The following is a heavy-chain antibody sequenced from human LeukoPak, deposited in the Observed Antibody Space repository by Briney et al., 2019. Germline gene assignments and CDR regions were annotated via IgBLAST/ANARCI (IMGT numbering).Heavy chain of an antibody. Sequence: PGGSLRLSCAASGFTFSSYAMSWVRQAPGKGLEWVSSTTGSGAATYYADSVKGRFTISRDNSDNTLYLQMNSLRAEDTDVYYCAKDRPNYYGSNGHYYKLNGDCWGQGTLVTVSS. CDR1: GFTFSSYA. V-gene: IGHV3-23*01. CDR2: TTGSGAAT. J-gene: IGHJ4*02. D-gene: IGHD3-22*01. CDR3: AKDRPNYYGSNGHYYKLNGDC.